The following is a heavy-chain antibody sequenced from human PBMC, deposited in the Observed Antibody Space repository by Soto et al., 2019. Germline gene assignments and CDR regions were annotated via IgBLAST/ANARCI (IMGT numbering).Heavy chain of an antibody. J-gene: IGHJ4*02. CDR2: IYYSGST. CDR3: ARFPFYDIVTGEYIRHLDY. D-gene: IGHD3-9*01. Sequence: SETLSLTCTVSGGSISSGDYYRSWIRQPPGKGLEWIGYIYYSGSTNYNPSLRSRLSMSIDTSKNQFSLNLSSVTAADTAVYYCARFPFYDIVTGEYIRHLDYWGQGSLVTVSS. CDR1: GGSISSGDYY. V-gene: IGHV4-61*08.